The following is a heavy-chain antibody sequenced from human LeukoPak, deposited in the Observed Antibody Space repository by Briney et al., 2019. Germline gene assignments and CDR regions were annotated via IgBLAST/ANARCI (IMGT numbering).Heavy chain of an antibody. D-gene: IGHD4-23*01. V-gene: IGHV4-59*08. CDR3: ARDYGGNSGFDY. CDR2: IYYSGST. Sequence: SETLSLTCSVSGGSISSYYWSWIRQPPGKGLEWIGYIYYSGSTNYNPSLKSRVTISVDTSKNQFSLKLSSVTAADTAVYYCARDYGGNSGFDYWGQGTLVTVSS. CDR1: GGSISSYY. J-gene: IGHJ4*02.